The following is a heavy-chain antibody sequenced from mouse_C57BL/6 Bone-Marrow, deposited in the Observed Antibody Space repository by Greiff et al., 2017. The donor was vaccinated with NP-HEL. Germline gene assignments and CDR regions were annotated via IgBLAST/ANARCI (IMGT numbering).Heavy chain of an antibody. CDR2: INPSTGGT. CDR1: GYSFTGYY. D-gene: IGHD1-1*01. CDR3: ARKVITTVVADY. J-gene: IGHJ2*01. V-gene: IGHV1-42*01. Sequence: VQLQQSGPELVKPGASVKISCKASGYSFTGYYMNWVKQSPEKRLEWIGEINPSTGGTTYNQKFKAKATLTVDKSSSTAYMQLKSLTSEDSAVYYCARKVITTVVADYWGQGTTLTVSS.